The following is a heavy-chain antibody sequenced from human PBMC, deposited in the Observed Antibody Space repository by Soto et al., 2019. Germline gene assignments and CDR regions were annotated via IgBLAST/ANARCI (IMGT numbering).Heavy chain of an antibody. CDR1: GGPFSGYY. CDR3: ARGAGIAARKDFDY. J-gene: IGHJ4*02. D-gene: IGHD6-6*01. Sequence: LSLTCAVYGGPFSGYYWSWIRQPPGKGLEWIGEINHSGSTNYNPSLKSRVTISVDTSKNQFSLKLSSVTAADTAVYYCARGAGIAARKDFDYWGQGTMVTVYS. V-gene: IGHV4-34*01. CDR2: INHSGST.